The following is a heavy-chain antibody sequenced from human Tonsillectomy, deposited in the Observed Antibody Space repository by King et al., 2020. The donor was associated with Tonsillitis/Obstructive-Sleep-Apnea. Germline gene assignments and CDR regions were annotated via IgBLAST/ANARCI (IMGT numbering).Heavy chain of an antibody. CDR3: ARRCGGDCPYYYYYMDV. V-gene: IGHV3-33*01. CDR1: GFTFSSYG. J-gene: IGHJ6*03. CDR2: IWYDGSNK. Sequence: VQLVESGGGVVQPGRSLRLSCAASGFTFSSYGMHWVRQAPGKGLEWVAVIWYDGSNKYYADSVKGRFTISRDNSKNTLYLQMNSLRAEDTAVYYCARRCGGDCPYYYYYMDVWGKGTTVTVSS. D-gene: IGHD2-21*01.